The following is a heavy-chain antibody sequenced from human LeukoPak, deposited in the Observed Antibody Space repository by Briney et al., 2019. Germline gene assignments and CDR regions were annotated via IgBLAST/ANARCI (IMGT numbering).Heavy chain of an antibody. Sequence: PSETLSLTCSVSGGSIRNYFWSWIRRPAGQGLEWSGRIYTSGSTDYNPSLRSRVTMSVDTSRNQFSLKLTSVTAADTAVYYCARESKSYDGSGFYHDYWGQGTLVAVSS. CDR2: IYTSGST. V-gene: IGHV4-4*07. D-gene: IGHD3-22*01. CDR3: ARESKSYDGSGFYHDY. CDR1: GGSIRNYF. J-gene: IGHJ4*02.